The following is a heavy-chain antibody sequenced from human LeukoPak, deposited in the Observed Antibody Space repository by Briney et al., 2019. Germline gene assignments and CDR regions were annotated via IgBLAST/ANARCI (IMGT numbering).Heavy chain of an antibody. CDR2: ISSSGSTI. V-gene: IGHV3-11*04. CDR3: ARRFGSCSSTSCYLAYYYYMDV. D-gene: IGHD2-2*01. Sequence: GGSLRLSCAASGFTFSDYYMSWIRQAPGEGLEWVSYISSSGSTIYYADSVKGRFTISRDNAKNSLYLQMNSLRAEDTAVYYCARRFGSCSSTSCYLAYYYYMDVWGKGTTVTVSS. J-gene: IGHJ6*03. CDR1: GFTFSDYY.